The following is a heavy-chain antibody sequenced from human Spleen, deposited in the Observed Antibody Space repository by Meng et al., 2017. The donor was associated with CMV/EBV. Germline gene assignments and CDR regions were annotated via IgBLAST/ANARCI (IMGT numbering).Heavy chain of an antibody. Sequence: SGPTLVKPTETLTLTCTVSGFSLNNPLMGVTWIRQPPGKALEWLAHIFSDDEKSYSTSLKNRLTISKDTSKSQVVLTMTSMDFVDTATYFCAHQYYDFWNGYSMWEKYYGMDVWGQGTTVTVSS. V-gene: IGHV2-26*01. D-gene: IGHD3-3*01. CDR3: AHQYYDFWNGYSMWEKYYGMDV. CDR2: IFSDDEK. J-gene: IGHJ6*02. CDR1: GFSLNNPLMG.